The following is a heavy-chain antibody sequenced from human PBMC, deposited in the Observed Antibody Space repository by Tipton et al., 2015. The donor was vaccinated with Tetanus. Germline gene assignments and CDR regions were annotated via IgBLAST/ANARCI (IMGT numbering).Heavy chain of an antibody. V-gene: IGHV3-74*01. J-gene: IGHJ5*02. CDR3: ARGMSFDP. CDR1: GFTFSSSW. Sequence: SLRLSCAASGFTFSSSWMQWVRQAPGKGLVWVSRINTDGSSTSYADSVRGRFTISRDNAKNTLYLQMNSLRAEDTAVYYCARGMSFDPWGQGTLVTVSS. CDR2: INTDGSST.